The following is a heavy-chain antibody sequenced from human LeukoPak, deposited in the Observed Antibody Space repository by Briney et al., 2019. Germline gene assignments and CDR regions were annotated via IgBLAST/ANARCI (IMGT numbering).Heavy chain of an antibody. CDR3: ARNSSSSWGYYSMDV. V-gene: IGHV4-59*01. D-gene: IGHD6-13*01. Sequence: NPSETLSPTCSVSGASISSYSWSWIRQTPGKGLEWIGYIYNSATTNYNPSPKSRLTMSVDTSKNQISLKLTSVTAADTAAYYCARNSSSSWGYYSMDVWGKGTMVTVSS. CDR2: IYNSATT. CDR1: GASISSYS. J-gene: IGHJ6*03.